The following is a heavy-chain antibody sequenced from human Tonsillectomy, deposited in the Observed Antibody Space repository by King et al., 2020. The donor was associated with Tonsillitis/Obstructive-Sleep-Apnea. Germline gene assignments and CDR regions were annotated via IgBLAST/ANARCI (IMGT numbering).Heavy chain of an antibody. CDR3: ARHDVMGGYENSYYLDV. Sequence: QLVQSGAEVKKPGASLKISCKGSGYSFTNYWIGWVRQMPGKGLEWMGIIYPGDSDTIYSPSFQDQVTISADKSISAAYLQWSSLKASDTAMYYCARHDVMGGYENSYYLDVWGKGTTVTVSS. CDR1: GYSFTNYW. CDR2: IYPGDSDT. D-gene: IGHD5-12*01. V-gene: IGHV5-51*01. J-gene: IGHJ6*03.